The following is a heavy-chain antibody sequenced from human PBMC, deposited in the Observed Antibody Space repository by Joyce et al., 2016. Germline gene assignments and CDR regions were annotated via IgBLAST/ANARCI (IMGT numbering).Heavy chain of an antibody. CDR1: GGSIRDGGYY. Sequence: QVQLQESGPGLVQPSQTLSLTCGVSGGSIRDGGYYWSWIRQRPGQGLEWLGYINYSGNTYYNPTLKSRLTISIDMSKNQFSLRLTSVTAADTAVYYCARVPLSSAFDYWGQGILVTVSS. CDR3: ARVPLSSAFDY. CDR2: INYSGNT. J-gene: IGHJ4*02. D-gene: IGHD1-26*01. V-gene: IGHV4-31*11.